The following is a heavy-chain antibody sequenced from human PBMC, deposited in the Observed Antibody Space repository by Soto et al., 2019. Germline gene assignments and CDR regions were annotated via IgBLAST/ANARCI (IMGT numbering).Heavy chain of an antibody. J-gene: IGHJ3*02. Sequence: ASVKVSCKASRYTFARHYMHWVRQAPGQGPEWMGIINPSAGNTNYAQKFQGRVTLTRDTSTSTVYMELSSLTSEDTAVYYCARDGPLYGSGSYSAFDIWGQGTMVTVSS. D-gene: IGHD3-10*01. V-gene: IGHV1-46*03. CDR3: ARDGPLYGSGSYSAFDI. CDR2: INPSAGNT. CDR1: RYTFARHY.